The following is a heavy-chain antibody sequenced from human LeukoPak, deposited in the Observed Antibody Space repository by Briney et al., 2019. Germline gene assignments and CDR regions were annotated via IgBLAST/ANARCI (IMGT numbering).Heavy chain of an antibody. V-gene: IGHV2-5*02. CDR1: GFSISTSGVG. CDR3: ALTRYSSSWALAFDI. J-gene: IGHJ3*02. D-gene: IGHD6-13*01. CDR2: VYWDDDK. Sequence: SGPTLVNPTQTLTLTCTFSGFSISTSGVGVGWIRQPPGKALEWLALVYWDDDKRYSPSLKSRLTITKDPSKNQVVLTMTNMDPVDTATYYCALTRYSSSWALAFDIWGQGTMVTVPS.